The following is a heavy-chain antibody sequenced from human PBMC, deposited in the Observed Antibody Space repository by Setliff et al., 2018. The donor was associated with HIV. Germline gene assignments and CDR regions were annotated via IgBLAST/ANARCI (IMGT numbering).Heavy chain of an antibody. CDR2: ISDTGDYI. J-gene: IGHJ3*01. CDR3: ITDGGLN. V-gene: IGHV3-23*01. Sequence: GGSLRLSCTASAFTFNKYAMAWVRQAPGKGLEWVSAISDTGDYIYYADSVKGRFTISRDNSADTVYLQMTGLRVEDTAVYYCITDGGLNWGQGTMVTVSS. D-gene: IGHD3-10*01. CDR1: AFTFNKYA.